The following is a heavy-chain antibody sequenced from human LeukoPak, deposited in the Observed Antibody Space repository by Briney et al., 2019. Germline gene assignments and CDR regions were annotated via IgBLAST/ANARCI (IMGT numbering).Heavy chain of an antibody. V-gene: IGHV3-48*03. CDR3: ARLSYGLDY. D-gene: IGHD5-18*01. CDR2: ISTSGTTI. Sequence: PGGSLRLSCAASGFTFSTYEMNWVRQAPGKGLEWVSYISTSGTTISHADSVKGRFTISRDNAKKSLYLQMNSLRAEDTAVYYCARLSYGLDYWGQGTLVTVSS. J-gene: IGHJ4*02. CDR1: GFTFSTYE.